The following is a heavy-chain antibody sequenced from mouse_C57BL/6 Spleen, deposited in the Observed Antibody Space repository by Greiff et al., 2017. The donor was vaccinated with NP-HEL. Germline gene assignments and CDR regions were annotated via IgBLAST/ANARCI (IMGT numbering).Heavy chain of an antibody. V-gene: IGHV1-76*01. D-gene: IGHD1-1*01. CDR1: GYTFTDYY. J-gene: IGHJ4*01. CDR2: IYPGSGNT. CDR3: AREGGVVGAMDY. Sequence: QVQLQQSGAELVRPGASVKLSCKASGYTFTDYYINWVKQRPGQGLEWIARIYPGSGNTYYNEKFKGKATLTAEKSSSTAYMQLSSLTSEDSAVYFCAREGGVVGAMDYWGQGTSVTVSS.